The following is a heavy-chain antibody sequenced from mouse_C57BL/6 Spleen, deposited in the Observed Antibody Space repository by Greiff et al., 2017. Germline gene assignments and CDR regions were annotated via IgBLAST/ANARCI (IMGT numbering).Heavy chain of an antibody. CDR1: GFNIKDDY. Sequence: VQLKQSGAELVRPGASVKLSCTASGFNIKDDYMHWVKQRPEQGLEWIGWIDPENGDTEYASKFQGKATITADTSSNTAYLQLSSLTSEDTAVYYCTFSTTVVGAYWGQGTLVTVSA. D-gene: IGHD1-1*01. CDR3: TFSTTVVGAY. CDR2: IDPENGDT. V-gene: IGHV14-4*01. J-gene: IGHJ3*01.